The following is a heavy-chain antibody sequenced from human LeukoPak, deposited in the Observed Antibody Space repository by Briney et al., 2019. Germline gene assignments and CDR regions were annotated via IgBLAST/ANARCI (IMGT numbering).Heavy chain of an antibody. CDR3: ARAKVRGANYYYMDV. V-gene: IGHV3-66*01. J-gene: IGHJ6*03. D-gene: IGHD1-26*01. CDR1: GFTVSSNY. CDR2: IYSGGST. Sequence: GGSLRLSCAASGFTVSSNYMSWVRQAPGKGLEWVSVIYSGGSTYYADSVKGRFTISRDNSKNTLYLQMNSLRAEDTAVYYCARAKVRGANYYYMDVWGKGTTVTISS.